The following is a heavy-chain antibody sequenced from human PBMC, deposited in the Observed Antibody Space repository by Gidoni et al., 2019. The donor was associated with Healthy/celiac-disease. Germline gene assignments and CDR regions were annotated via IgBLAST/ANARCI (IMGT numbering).Heavy chain of an antibody. V-gene: IGHV3-33*01. Sequence: QVQLVESGGGVVQPGRSLRLSCAASGFPFSSYGMHWVRQAPGKGLEWVAVIWYDGSNKYYADSVKGRFTISRDNSKNTLYLQMNSLRAEDTAVYYCARMYSSGWYGFDYWGQGTLVTVSS. CDR1: GFPFSSYG. J-gene: IGHJ4*02. D-gene: IGHD6-19*01. CDR2: IWYDGSNK. CDR3: ARMYSSGWYGFDY.